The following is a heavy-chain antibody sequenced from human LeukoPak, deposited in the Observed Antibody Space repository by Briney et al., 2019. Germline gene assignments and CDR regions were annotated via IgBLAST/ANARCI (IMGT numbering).Heavy chain of an antibody. D-gene: IGHD2-2*01. Sequence: GGSLRLSCTASGFTFGDYAMSWVRQAPGKGLEWVAFIRSKAYGGTTEYAASVKGRFTISRDDSKSIAYLQMNSLNTEDTAVYYCTRDLCSSTSCYAPFDYWGQGTLVTVSS. J-gene: IGHJ4*02. CDR1: GFTFGDYA. CDR3: TRDLCSSTSCYAPFDY. CDR2: IRSKAYGGTT. V-gene: IGHV3-49*04.